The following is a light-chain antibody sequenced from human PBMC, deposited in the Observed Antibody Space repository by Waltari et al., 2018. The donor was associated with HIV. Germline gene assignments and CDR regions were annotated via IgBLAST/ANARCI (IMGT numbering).Light chain of an antibody. Sequence: SYVLTQETSVSVAPGKTARITCVGNNIGMKTVHWYQRKPGQAPVRVMSDDSNRPSVTPELFSGSNSGNTATLTINRVEVGDEADYYCQVWEPTSDHVVFGGGSRLIVL. J-gene: IGLJ2*01. CDR1: NIGMKT. CDR3: QVWEPTSDHVV. CDR2: DDS. V-gene: IGLV3-21*03.